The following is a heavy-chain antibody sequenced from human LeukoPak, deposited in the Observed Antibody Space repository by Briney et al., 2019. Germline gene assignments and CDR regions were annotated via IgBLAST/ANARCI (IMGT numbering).Heavy chain of an antibody. J-gene: IGHJ6*02. CDR1: GGSFSGYY. Sequence: PSETLSLTCAVYGGSFSGYYWSWIRQPPGKGLEWIGEINHSGSTNYNPSLKSRVTISVDTSKNQFSLKLSSVTAADTAVYYCARGARGYCSSTSCYGNYYYYYGMDVWGQGTTVTVSS. CDR3: ARGARGYCSSTSCYGNYYYYYGMDV. D-gene: IGHD2-2*03. V-gene: IGHV4-34*01. CDR2: INHSGST.